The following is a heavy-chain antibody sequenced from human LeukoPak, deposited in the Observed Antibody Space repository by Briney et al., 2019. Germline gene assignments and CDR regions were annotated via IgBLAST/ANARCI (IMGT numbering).Heavy chain of an antibody. CDR3: ATRPRGALTAVICHNDY. V-gene: IGHV3-66*02. J-gene: IGHJ4*02. CDR1: GFTVSGSY. D-gene: IGHD2-21*02. Sequence: GGSLRLSCAASGFTVSGSYMTWVRQPPGKGLEWVSIIYSDDNTYYAVSVKGRFTISRDNSKNTLYLQMNSLRVEDTAVYYCATRPRGALTAVICHNDYWGQGTLVTVSS. CDR2: IYSDDNT.